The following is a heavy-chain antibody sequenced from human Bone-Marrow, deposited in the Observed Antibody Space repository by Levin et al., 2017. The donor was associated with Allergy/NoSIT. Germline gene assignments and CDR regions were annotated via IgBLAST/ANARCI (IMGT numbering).Heavy chain of an antibody. Sequence: SLKISCAASGFTFDDHAMHWVRQAPGKGLEWVSSINENGRTVNYVDSVKGRFTISRDNPKGSLYLQMNSLRNDDSAFYYCARSPADCSGGSCFSPDFYFDYWGQGTLVTVSS. J-gene: IGHJ4*02. D-gene: IGHD2-15*01. CDR1: GFTFDDHA. CDR3: ARSPADCSGGSCFSPDFYFDY. CDR2: INENGRTV. V-gene: IGHV3-9*01.